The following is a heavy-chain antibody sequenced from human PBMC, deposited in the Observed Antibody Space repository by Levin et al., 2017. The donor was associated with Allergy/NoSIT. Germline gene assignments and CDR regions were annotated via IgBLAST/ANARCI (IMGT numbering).Heavy chain of an antibody. V-gene: IGHV3-30*18. Sequence: AGESLKISCAASGFSFSTYGIHWVRQAPGKGLEWVALITSDGSSKFFADSVKGRFTISRDNSKNTLHLQMSSLRPEDTAVYYCAKGGDMDVWGQGTTVTVSS. CDR3: AKGGDMDV. CDR2: ITSDGSSK. CDR1: GFSFSTYG. D-gene: IGHD3-10*01. J-gene: IGHJ6*02.